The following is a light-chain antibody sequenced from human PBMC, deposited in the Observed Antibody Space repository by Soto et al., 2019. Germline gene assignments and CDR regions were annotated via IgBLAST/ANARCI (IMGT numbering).Light chain of an antibody. CDR3: MQTTHWPWT. CDR2: RVS. CDR1: RSLVYSAGRTH. J-gene: IGKJ1*01. V-gene: IGKV2-30*01. Sequence: DVAISQKPLSLPVALGQPASISCTSSRSLVYSAGRTHLTWFQQRPGQSPRRLIYRVSTRASGVPDRFSGSGSGTDFTLTISRVEAEDVAFYYCMQTTHWPWTFGHGTKVDVK.